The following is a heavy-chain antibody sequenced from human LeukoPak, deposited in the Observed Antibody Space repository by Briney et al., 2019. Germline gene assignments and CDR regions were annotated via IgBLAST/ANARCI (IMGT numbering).Heavy chain of an antibody. D-gene: IGHD3-10*01. CDR1: GFTFSTYG. J-gene: IGHJ4*02. CDR3: ARDSWFGEIPY. V-gene: IGHV3-30*02. Sequence: GGSLRLSCAASGFTFSTYGMHWVRQAPGKGLEWVAFIRSDGSDKYYADSVKGRFTISRDNSKNTLYLQMNSLRAEDTAVYYCARDSWFGEIPYWGQGTLVTVSS. CDR2: IRSDGSDK.